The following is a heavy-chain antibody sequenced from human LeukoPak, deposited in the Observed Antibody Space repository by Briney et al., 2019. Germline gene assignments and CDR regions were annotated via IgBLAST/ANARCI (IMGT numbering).Heavy chain of an antibody. J-gene: IGHJ4*02. D-gene: IGHD6-19*01. CDR3: ARGRFIAVAGPGGY. Sequence: ASVKVSCKASGYTFNGYGISWVRQAPGQGLEWMGWISAYNGNTNYAQKLQGRVTMTTDTSTSTAYMELRSLRSDDTAVYYCARGRFIAVAGPGGYWGQGTLVTVSS. V-gene: IGHV1-18*01. CDR2: ISAYNGNT. CDR1: GYTFNGYG.